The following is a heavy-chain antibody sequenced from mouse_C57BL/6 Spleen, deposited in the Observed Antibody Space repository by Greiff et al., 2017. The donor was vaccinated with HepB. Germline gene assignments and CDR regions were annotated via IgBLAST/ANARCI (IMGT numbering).Heavy chain of an antibody. CDR1: GYTFTDYY. Sequence: EVQLQQSGPELVKPGASVKISCKASGYTFTDYYMNWVKQSHGKSLEWIGDINPNNGGTSYNQKFKGKATLTVDKSSSTAYMELRSLTSEDSAVYYCARMDSSGVDYWGQGTTLTVSS. D-gene: IGHD3-2*02. CDR2: INPNNGGT. CDR3: ARMDSSGVDY. J-gene: IGHJ2*01. V-gene: IGHV1-26*01.